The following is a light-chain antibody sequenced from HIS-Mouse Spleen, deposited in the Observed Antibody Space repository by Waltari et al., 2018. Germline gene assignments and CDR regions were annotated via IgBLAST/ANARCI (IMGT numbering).Light chain of an antibody. J-gene: IGLJ1*01. CDR1: SSDVGGFTY. Sequence: QSALTQPRSVSGSPGQSVTISCTRTSSDVGGFTYFSWYQQHPAKAPKLLIYDVSKRPSGVPDRFSGSKSGNTASLTISGLQADDEADYYCCSYAGSYTGVFGTGTKVTVL. V-gene: IGLV2-11*01. CDR2: DVS. CDR3: CSYAGSYTGV.